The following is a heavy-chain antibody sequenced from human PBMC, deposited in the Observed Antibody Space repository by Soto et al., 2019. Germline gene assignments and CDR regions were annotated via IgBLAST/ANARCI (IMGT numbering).Heavy chain of an antibody. CDR3: ARRHLAVAVSPRVDP. D-gene: IGHD6-19*01. J-gene: IGHJ5*02. CDR2: IDSSGEK. V-gene: IGHV2-26*01. Sequence: QVTLKESGPVLVKPTETLTLRCTVSGLSITDSEMGVSWIRQPPGQPLEWLAHIDSSGEKSYRTFLKSRLAISKDTSKSQIVLTMTNIDPADTATYYCARRHLAVAVSPRVDPWGQGIPVTVSS. CDR1: GLSITDSEMG.